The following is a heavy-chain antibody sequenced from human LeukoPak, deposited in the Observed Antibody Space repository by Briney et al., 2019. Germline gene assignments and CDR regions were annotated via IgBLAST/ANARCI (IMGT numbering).Heavy chain of an antibody. V-gene: IGHV1-8*01. CDR3: ARVPGVTIFGVVTYYYYYMDV. CDR1: GYTFTSYD. J-gene: IGHJ6*03. CDR2: MNPNSGNT. D-gene: IGHD3-3*01. Sequence: ASVKVSCKASGYTFTSYDINWVRQATGQGLEWMGWMNPNSGNTGYTQKFQGRVTMTRNTSINTAYMELSSLRSEDTAVYYCARVPGVTIFGVVTYYYYYMDVWAKGPRSPSL.